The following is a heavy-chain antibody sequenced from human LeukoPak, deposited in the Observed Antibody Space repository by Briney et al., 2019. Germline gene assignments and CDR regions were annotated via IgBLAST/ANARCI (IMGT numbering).Heavy chain of an antibody. J-gene: IGHJ3*01. Sequence: SETLSLTCTVSGASLNNIGYYWGWIRQPRGKGLEWIGSIYYTGSTYYNPALKSRVTISADTSKNQFSLNLISVTAADTAIYYCARHDYGDYVPAFGLWGQGTMVTVSS. D-gene: IGHD4-17*01. V-gene: IGHV4-39*01. CDR3: ARHDYGDYVPAFGL. CDR2: IYYTGST. CDR1: GASLNNIGYY.